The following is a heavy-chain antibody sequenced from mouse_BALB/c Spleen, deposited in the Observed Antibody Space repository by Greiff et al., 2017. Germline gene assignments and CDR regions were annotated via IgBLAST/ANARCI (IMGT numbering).Heavy chain of an antibody. D-gene: IGHD2-4*01. CDR3: ARRGDYDVDY. J-gene: IGHJ2*01. Sequence: EVQLVESGGGLVKPGGSLKLSCAASGFTFSSYAMSWVRQTPEKRLEWVATISSGGSYTYYPDSVKGRFTISRDNAKNTLYLQKSSLRSEDTAMYYCARRGDYDVDYWGQGTTLTVSS. V-gene: IGHV5-9-3*01. CDR2: ISSGGSYT. CDR1: GFTFSSYA.